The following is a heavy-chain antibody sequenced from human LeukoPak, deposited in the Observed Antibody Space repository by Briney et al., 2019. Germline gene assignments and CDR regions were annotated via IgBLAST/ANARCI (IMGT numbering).Heavy chain of an antibody. Sequence: PSETLSLTCAVSGYSISSGYYWGWIRQPPGKGLEWIGSIFYSGSTYYDSSLKSRVTISVDTSKNQFSLKLSSVTAADTALYYCASLRSTEFDYWGQGTLVTVSS. D-gene: IGHD1-14*01. J-gene: IGHJ4*02. CDR1: GYSISSGYY. CDR2: IFYSGST. CDR3: ASLRSTEFDY. V-gene: IGHV4-38-2*01.